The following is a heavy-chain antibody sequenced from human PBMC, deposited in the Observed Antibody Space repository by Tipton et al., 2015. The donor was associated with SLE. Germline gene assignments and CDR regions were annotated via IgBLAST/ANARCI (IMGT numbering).Heavy chain of an antibody. D-gene: IGHD2-2*01. Sequence: SLRLSCEASGFSFRNYWMSWVRQAPGKGLEWVANIKEDGSEKYYVDSVKGRFTISRDNAKNSLYLQMNSLRVEDTAVYYCARRVVPDYWGQGTLVTVSS. CDR2: IKEDGSEK. V-gene: IGHV3-7*03. CDR1: GFSFRNYW. CDR3: ARRVVPDY. J-gene: IGHJ4*02.